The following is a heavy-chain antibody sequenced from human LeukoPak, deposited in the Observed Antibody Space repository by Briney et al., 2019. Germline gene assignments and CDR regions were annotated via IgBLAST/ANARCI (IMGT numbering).Heavy chain of an antibody. CDR3: ARSKVVPGASTFDF. D-gene: IGHD2-2*01. V-gene: IGHV4-59*01. Sequence: SETLSLTCTVSGGSINSYYWSWIRQPPGKGLEWIGYVYYTGSTNYNPSLKSRVTISVDTSTNQFSLKLSSVTAADTAVYFCARSKVVPGASTFDFWGQGTLVTVSS. CDR1: GGSINSYY. CDR2: VYYTGST. J-gene: IGHJ4*02.